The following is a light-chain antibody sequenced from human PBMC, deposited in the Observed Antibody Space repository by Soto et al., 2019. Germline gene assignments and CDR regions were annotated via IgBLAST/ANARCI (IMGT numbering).Light chain of an antibody. J-gene: IGKJ4*01. Sequence: DIPMTQSPSSLSASVGDRVTITCRASQAISNYLAWYQQKPGKVPKLLIYAASTLQSGVPSRFSGSGSGTDFTLTISSLQPEDVATYYCQKYNNAPQLIFGGGTKVEIK. CDR3: QKYNNAPQLI. V-gene: IGKV1-27*01. CDR2: AAS. CDR1: QAISNY.